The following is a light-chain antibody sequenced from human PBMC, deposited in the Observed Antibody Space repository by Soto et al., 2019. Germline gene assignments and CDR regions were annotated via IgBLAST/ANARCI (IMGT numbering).Light chain of an antibody. V-gene: IGKV1-39*01. J-gene: IGKJ5*01. Sequence: DIQMTQSPSSLSASVGDRVTITCRASQSISSYLNWYQQKPGKAPKLLIYAASSLQSGVPSRFSGSGSGTDFTLTISSLQPEDFATYYCQQYGGSPITFGLGTRLEI. CDR2: AAS. CDR3: QQYGGSPIT. CDR1: QSISSY.